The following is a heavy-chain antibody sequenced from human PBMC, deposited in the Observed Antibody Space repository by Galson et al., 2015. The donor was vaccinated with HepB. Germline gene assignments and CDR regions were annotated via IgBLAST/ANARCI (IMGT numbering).Heavy chain of an antibody. Sequence: SLRLSCAASGFTFSSYAMHWVRQAPGKGLEWVAVISYDGSNKYYADSVKGRYTISRGNSKNTLYLQMNSLRAEDTAVYYCASIGVRGVIITAPFDYWGQGTLVTVSS. CDR1: GFTFSSYA. CDR2: ISYDGSNK. CDR3: ASIGVRGVIITAPFDY. V-gene: IGHV3-30*04. J-gene: IGHJ4*02. D-gene: IGHD3-10*01.